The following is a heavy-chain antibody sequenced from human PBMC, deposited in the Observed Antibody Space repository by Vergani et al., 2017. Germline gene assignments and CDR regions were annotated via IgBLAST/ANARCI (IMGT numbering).Heavy chain of an antibody. Sequence: QVQLQESGPGLVKPSETLSLTCTVSGGSISSYYWSWIRQPAGKGLEWIGRIYTSGSTNYNHSLKSRVTISVDTSKNQSSLKLSSVTAADTAVYDCARGPRNLIYYWGQGTLVTVSS. CDR2: IYTSGST. V-gene: IGHV4-4*07. D-gene: IGHD1-14*01. J-gene: IGHJ4*02. CDR3: ARGPRNLIYY. CDR1: GGSISSYY.